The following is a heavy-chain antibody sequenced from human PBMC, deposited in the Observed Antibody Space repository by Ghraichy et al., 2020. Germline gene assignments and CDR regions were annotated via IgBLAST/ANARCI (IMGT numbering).Heavy chain of an antibody. CDR3: ARDRAYYDFWSGYYDYYYYGMDV. Sequence: GGSLRLSCAASGFTFSSYGMHWVRQAPGKGLEWVAVIWYDGSNKYYADSVKGRFTISRDNSKNTLYLQMNSLRAEDTAVYYCARDRAYYDFWSGYYDYYYYGMDVWGQGTTVTVSS. D-gene: IGHD3-3*01. J-gene: IGHJ6*02. CDR1: GFTFSSYG. V-gene: IGHV3-33*01. CDR2: IWYDGSNK.